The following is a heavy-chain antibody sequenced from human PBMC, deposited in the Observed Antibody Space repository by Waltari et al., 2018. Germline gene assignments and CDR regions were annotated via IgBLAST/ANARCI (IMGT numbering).Heavy chain of an antibody. J-gene: IGHJ6*03. CDR3: ARLGYCSGGGCYPPYYYYYMDV. V-gene: IGHV4-4*09. D-gene: IGHD2-15*01. Sequence: QVQLQESGPGLVKPSETLSLTCTVSGGSISSYYWSWLRQPPGKGLEWIGYIYTSGSTNYNPSLKSRVTISVDTSKNQFSLKLSSVTAADTAVYYCARLGYCSGGGCYPPYYYYYMDVWGKGTTVTVSS. CDR1: GGSISSYY. CDR2: IYTSGST.